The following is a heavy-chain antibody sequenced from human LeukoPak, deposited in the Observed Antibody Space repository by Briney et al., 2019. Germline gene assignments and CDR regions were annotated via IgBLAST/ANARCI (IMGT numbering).Heavy chain of an antibody. D-gene: IGHD2-15*01. CDR2: IYPGDSDT. J-gene: IGHJ5*02. Sequence: GESLKISCQGSEYSFTSYWIGWVRQMPGKGLEWMGMIYPGDSDTRYSPSFQGQVTISADKSISTAYLQWSSLKASDTAMYYCARVVVVVATSLGWFDPWGQRTLVTVSS. CDR3: ARVVVVVATSLGWFDP. CDR1: EYSFTSYW. V-gene: IGHV5-51*01.